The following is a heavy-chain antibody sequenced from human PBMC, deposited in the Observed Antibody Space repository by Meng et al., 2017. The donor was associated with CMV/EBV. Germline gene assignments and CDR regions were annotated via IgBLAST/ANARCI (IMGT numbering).Heavy chain of an antibody. D-gene: IGHD1-7*01. Sequence: GESLKISCAASGFPFSSYWMSWVRQAPGKGLEWVANIKQDGSEKYYVDSVKGRFTISRDNAKNSLYLQMNSLRAEDTAVYYCARTELELYFDYWGQGTLVTVSS. CDR3: ARTELELYFDY. CDR1: GFPFSSYW. J-gene: IGHJ4*02. CDR2: IKQDGSEK. V-gene: IGHV3-7*01.